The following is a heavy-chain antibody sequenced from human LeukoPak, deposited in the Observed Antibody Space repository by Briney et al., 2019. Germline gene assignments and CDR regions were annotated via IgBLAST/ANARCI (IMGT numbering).Heavy chain of an antibody. CDR2: MNPGSGDT. D-gene: IGHD3-9*01. CDR1: GYTFTTYD. J-gene: IGHJ4*02. CDR3: ARGLGDYNTDWFPVSGY. Sequence: ASVKVSCKASGYTFTTYDMTWVRQATGQGLEWMGWMNPGSGDTAYAQKFQDRVTMTRDTSISTAYMELSSLESEDTAIYYCARGLGDYNTDWFPVSGYWGQETLVTVSS. V-gene: IGHV1-8*01.